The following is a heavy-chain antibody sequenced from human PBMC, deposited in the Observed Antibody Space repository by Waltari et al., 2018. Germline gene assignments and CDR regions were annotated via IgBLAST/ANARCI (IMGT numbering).Heavy chain of an antibody. CDR1: GFTFTSSA. J-gene: IGHJ4*02. D-gene: IGHD3-22*01. V-gene: IGHV1-58*01. CDR3: AAWNYYDSSGYYYRDY. Sequence: QMQLVQSGPEVKKPGTSVKVSCKASGFTFTSSAVQWVRQARGQRLEWVGWIVVGSGNTNYAQKFQERVTITRDMSTSTAYMELSSLRSEDTAVYYCAAWNYYDSSGYYYRDYWGQGTLVTVSS. CDR2: IVVGSGNT.